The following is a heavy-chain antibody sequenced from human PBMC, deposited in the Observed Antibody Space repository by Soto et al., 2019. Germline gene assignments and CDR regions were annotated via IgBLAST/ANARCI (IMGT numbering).Heavy chain of an antibody. CDR3: ARDFWLQRRRWFDP. V-gene: IGHV4-59*01. CDR2: IYYSGST. D-gene: IGHD3-3*01. CDR1: GGSISSYY. J-gene: IGHJ5*02. Sequence: PSETLSLTCTVSGGSISSYYWSWIRQPPGKGLEWIGYIYYSGSTNYNPSLKSRVTISVDTSKNQFSLKLSSVTAADTAVYYCARDFWLQRRRWFDPWGQGTLVTVSS.